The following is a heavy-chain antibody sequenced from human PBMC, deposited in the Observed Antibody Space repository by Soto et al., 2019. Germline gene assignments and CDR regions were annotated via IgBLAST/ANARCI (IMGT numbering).Heavy chain of an antibody. Sequence: EVQLVESGGGLSQPGGSLKLSCAVSGFTVRDNYMTWVRQAPGKGLEWVSVLYSGGSTYYADSVKGRFTISRGNSNNTLYLQMNSLRVEDTAVYYCARGVLRFLNFGMDVWGQGTTVTVSS. V-gene: IGHV3-53*01. D-gene: IGHD3-3*01. CDR2: LYSGGST. CDR3: ARGVLRFLNFGMDV. CDR1: GFTVRDNY. J-gene: IGHJ6*02.